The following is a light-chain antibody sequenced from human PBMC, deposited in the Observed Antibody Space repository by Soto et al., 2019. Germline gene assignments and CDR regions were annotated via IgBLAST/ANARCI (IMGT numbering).Light chain of an antibody. Sequence: QPVLTQPPSASGTPGQRVTISCSGGSSNIGRYTVNWYQQLPGTAPKLLMYNNNQRPSGVPDRFSGSKSGTSASLAISGLQSDDETHYYCAAWDDSLNGHLVFGGGTKLTVL. V-gene: IGLV1-44*01. CDR3: AAWDDSLNGHLV. CDR1: SSNIGRYT. J-gene: IGLJ2*01. CDR2: NNN.